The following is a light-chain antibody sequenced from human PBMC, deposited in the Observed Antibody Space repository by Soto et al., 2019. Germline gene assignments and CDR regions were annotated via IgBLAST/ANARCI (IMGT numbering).Light chain of an antibody. Sequence: EIVLTQSPATLSLSPGERATLSCRASQSVSKYLAWYQQKPGQAPRLLIHDASNRATGIPARFSGSGSGTEFTTTISSREPEDFGVYYCQQHNNWPQITFGGGTKVEIK. CDR3: QQHNNWPQIT. CDR2: DAS. J-gene: IGKJ4*01. V-gene: IGKV3-11*01. CDR1: QSVSKY.